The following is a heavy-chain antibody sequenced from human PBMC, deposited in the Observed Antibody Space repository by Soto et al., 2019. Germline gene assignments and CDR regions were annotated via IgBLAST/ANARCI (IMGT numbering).Heavy chain of an antibody. J-gene: IGHJ6*02. D-gene: IGHD1-26*01. CDR3: ARNPTGALQGWAYGMDV. CDR2: TFSGGTT. V-gene: IGHV3-53*02. CDR1: GFTVPSNE. Sequence: EVQLVETGGGWIQPGGYLRLSCAASGFTVPSNEMICVRHPPGKLLEWVSTTFSGGTTNYADSVKGRFTISSDNSKKTLYLQMNNLRVEDTAVYYCARNPTGALQGWAYGMDVWGQGPTVSVSS.